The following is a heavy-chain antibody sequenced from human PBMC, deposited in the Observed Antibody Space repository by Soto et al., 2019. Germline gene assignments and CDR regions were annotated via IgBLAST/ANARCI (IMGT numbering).Heavy chain of an antibody. J-gene: IGHJ4*02. D-gene: IGHD3-9*01. CDR3: ATDHYDILTGYYGPFDY. Sequence: ASVKVSCKVSGYTLTELSMHWVRQAPGKGLEWMGGFDPEDGETIYAQKFQGRVTVTEDTSTDTAYMELSSLRSEDTAVYYCATDHYDILTGYYGPFDYWGQGTLVTVSS. CDR1: GYTLTELS. CDR2: FDPEDGET. V-gene: IGHV1-24*01.